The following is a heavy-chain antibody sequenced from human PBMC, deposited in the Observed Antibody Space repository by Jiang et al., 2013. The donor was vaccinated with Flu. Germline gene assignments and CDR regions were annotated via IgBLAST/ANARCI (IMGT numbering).Heavy chain of an antibody. V-gene: IGHV4-34*01. J-gene: IGHJ4*02. Sequence: PSETLSLTCAVYGGSFSGYYWSWIRQPPGKGLEWIGEINHSGSTNYNPSLKSRVTISVDTSKNQFSLKLSSVTAADTAVYYCARRYSGSYFDYWGQGTLVTVSS. CDR2: INHSGST. D-gene: IGHD1-26*01. CDR1: GGSFSGYY. CDR3: ARRYSGSYFDY.